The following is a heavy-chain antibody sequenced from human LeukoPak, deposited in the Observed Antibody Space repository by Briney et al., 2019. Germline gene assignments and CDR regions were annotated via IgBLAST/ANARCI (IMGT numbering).Heavy chain of an antibody. V-gene: IGHV1-69*05. J-gene: IGHJ6*03. CDR3: AREGARPAARYYYYYMDV. D-gene: IGHD2-2*01. Sequence: SVKVSCKASGGTFSSYAISWVRQAPGQGLEWTGGIIPIFGTANYAQKFQGRVTITTDESTSTAYMELSSLRSEDTAVYYCAREGARPAARYYYYYMDVWGKGTTVTVSS. CDR1: GGTFSSYA. CDR2: IIPIFGTA.